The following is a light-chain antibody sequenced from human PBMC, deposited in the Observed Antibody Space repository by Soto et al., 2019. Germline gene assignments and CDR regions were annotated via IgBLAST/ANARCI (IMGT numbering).Light chain of an antibody. CDR1: SSDVGGYNY. CDR2: EVT. Sequence: QSALTQPPSASGSPGQSVTISCTGTSSDVGGYNYVSWYQQNPGKAPKLMIYEVTKRPSGVPDRVSGSKSGNTASLTVSGLQAEDEADYYCSSYAGSNNWGVFGGGTKLTVL. J-gene: IGLJ2*01. V-gene: IGLV2-8*01. CDR3: SSYAGSNNWGV.